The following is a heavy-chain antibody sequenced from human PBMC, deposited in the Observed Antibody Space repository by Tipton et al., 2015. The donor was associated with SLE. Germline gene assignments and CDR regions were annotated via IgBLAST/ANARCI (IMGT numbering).Heavy chain of an antibody. CDR2: ISAYNGNT. J-gene: IGHJ3*02. Sequence: SGAEVKKPGASVKVSCKASGYTFTSYGISWVRQAPGQGLEWMGWISAYNGNTNYAQKLQGRVTMTTDTSTSTAYMELRSLRSDDTAVYYCASPGYCSSTSCYTRGAFDIWGQGTMVTVSS. V-gene: IGHV1-18*01. D-gene: IGHD2-2*02. CDR3: ASPGYCSSTSCYTRGAFDI. CDR1: GYTFTSYG.